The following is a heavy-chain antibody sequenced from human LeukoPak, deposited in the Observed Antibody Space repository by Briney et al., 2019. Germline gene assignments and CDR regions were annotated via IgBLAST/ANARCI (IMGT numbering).Heavy chain of an antibody. CDR2: IHYDGRT. CDR1: GGSTSFLY. CDR3: ARLVNYGYSDY. D-gene: IGHD3-22*01. V-gene: IGHV4-59*11. Sequence: SETLSLTCSVSGGSTSFLYWTWIRQPPGKGLEWIGYIHYDGRTNYNPSFKSRVIISLDTSNNQFSLNLKSVTAADTAAYYCARLVNYGYSDYWGQGTLVTVSS. J-gene: IGHJ4*02.